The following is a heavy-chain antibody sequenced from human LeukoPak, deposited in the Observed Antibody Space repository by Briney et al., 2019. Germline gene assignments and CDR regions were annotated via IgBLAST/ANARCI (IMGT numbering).Heavy chain of an antibody. D-gene: IGHD3-10*01. Sequence: GSLRLSCAASGFTFSSYGMHWVRQAPGKGLEWVAVISYDESNKYYGDSVKGRFTISRDNSKNTLYLQMNSLRAEDTAVYYCAKDTVWFGELIYYYYGLDVWGQGTMVTVSS. CDR1: GFTFSSYG. CDR2: ISYDESNK. CDR3: AKDTVWFGELIYYYYGLDV. V-gene: IGHV3-30*18. J-gene: IGHJ6*02.